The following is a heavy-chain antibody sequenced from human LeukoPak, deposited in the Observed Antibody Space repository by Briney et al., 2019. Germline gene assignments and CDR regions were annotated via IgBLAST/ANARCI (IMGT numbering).Heavy chain of an antibody. Sequence: GESLKISCKASGYKFTSSWIGWVRQMPGKGLEWMGIIYPGDSDTRYSPSFQGQVTISADKSISTAYLQWSSLKASDTAMYYCARRDSSGYYPYYFDYWGQGTLVTVSS. V-gene: IGHV5-51*01. CDR1: GYKFTSSW. J-gene: IGHJ4*02. CDR3: ARRDSSGYYPYYFDY. D-gene: IGHD3-22*01. CDR2: IYPGDSDT.